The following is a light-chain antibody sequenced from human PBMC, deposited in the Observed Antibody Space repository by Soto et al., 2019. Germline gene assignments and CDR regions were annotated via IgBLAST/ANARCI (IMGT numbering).Light chain of an antibody. V-gene: IGLV2-14*01. J-gene: IGLJ3*02. CDR2: EVS. CDR1: SSDVGGYNY. Sequence: QYVLTQPASVSGSPGQSITISCTGTSSDVGGYNYVSWYQQHPGKAPKLMIYEVSNRPSGVSNRFSGSKSGNTASLTISGLQAEDEADYYCSSYTSSSTVFGGGTKVTVL. CDR3: SSYTSSSTV.